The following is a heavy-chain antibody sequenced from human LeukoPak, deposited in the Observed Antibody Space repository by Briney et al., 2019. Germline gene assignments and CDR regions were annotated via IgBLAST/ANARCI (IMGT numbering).Heavy chain of an antibody. J-gene: IGHJ6*04. CDR1: GFTFSSYW. V-gene: IGHV3-7*03. CDR3: ARDYYGSGSYYPNRWDYYGMDV. Sequence: TGGYLRLSCAASGFTFSSYWMIWVRQAPGKGLEWVANIKQDGSEKYYVDPVKGRFTISRDNAKNSLYLQMNSLRAEDTAVYYCARDYYGSGSYYPNRWDYYGMDVWGKGTTATVSS. D-gene: IGHD3-10*01. CDR2: IKQDGSEK.